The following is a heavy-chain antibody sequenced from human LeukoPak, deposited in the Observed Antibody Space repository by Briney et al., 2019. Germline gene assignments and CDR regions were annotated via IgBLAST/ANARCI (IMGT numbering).Heavy chain of an antibody. D-gene: IGHD5-18*01. Sequence: ASVKVSCKASGYTFTSYDINWVRQATGQGVEWMGWMNPNSGNIGYAQKFQGRVTMTRNTSISTAYMELSSLRSEDTAVYYCARMSRQLWSGVDYWGQGTLVTVSS. CDR1: GYTFTSYD. CDR2: MNPNSGNI. J-gene: IGHJ4*02. CDR3: ARMSRQLWSGVDY. V-gene: IGHV1-8*01.